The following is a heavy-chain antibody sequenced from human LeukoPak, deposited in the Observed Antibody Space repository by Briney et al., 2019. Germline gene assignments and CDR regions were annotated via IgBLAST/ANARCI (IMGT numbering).Heavy chain of an antibody. CDR1: GFTFSSYS. CDR2: VKQDGSEK. Sequence: GGSLRLSCAASGFTFSSYSMNWVRQAPGKGVEWVANVKQDGSEKYYVDSVKGRFTISRDNAKNSLYLQMNSLRAEDTAVYYCARDLKSGARFDYWGQGTLVTVSS. J-gene: IGHJ4*02. D-gene: IGHD3-3*01. CDR3: ARDLKSGARFDY. V-gene: IGHV3-7*01.